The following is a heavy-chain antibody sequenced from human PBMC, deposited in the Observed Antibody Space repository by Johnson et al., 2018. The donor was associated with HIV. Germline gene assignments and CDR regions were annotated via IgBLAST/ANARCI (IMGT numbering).Heavy chain of an antibody. CDR3: AREGGAVASRGGFDI. CDR2: IKPDGSEK. V-gene: IGHV3-7*04. CDR1: EFTFSNYW. D-gene: IGHD6-19*01. J-gene: IGHJ3*02. Sequence: VQLVESGGGLVQPGGSLRLSCAASEFTFSNYWMHWVRQAPGKGLEWVANIKPDGSEKYYADSVKGRFTISRDNSKNTLYLQMNSLRAEDTAVYYCAREGGAVASRGGFDIWGRGTMVTVSS.